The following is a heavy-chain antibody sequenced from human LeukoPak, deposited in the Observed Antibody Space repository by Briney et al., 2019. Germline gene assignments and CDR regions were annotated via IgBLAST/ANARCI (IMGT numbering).Heavy chain of an antibody. D-gene: IGHD4-17*01. J-gene: IGHJ4*02. CDR3: ARDHLPHTVTNGPLGGYFDY. Sequence: PGGSLRLSCAASGFTFSSYAMHWVRQAPGKGLEWVAVISYDGSNKYYADSVKGRFTIFRDNSKNTLYLQMNSLRAEDTAVYYCARDHLPHTVTNGPLGGYFDYWGQGTLVTVSS. CDR1: GFTFSSYA. CDR2: ISYDGSNK. V-gene: IGHV3-30*04.